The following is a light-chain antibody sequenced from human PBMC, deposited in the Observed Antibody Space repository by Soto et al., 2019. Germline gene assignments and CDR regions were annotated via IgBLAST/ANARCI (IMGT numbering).Light chain of an antibody. CDR1: QRIDTY. V-gene: IGKV1-39*01. J-gene: IGKJ2*01. CDR3: QQSYTIPYT. CDR2: AAS. Sequence: DIQMTQSPPSLSASVGDRVTITCRASQRIDTYLNWYQQKPGKPPQLLIYAASKLQSGVPSRFAGSGSGTHFTLTIASLQAEDFATYYCQQSYTIPYTFGQGTKL.